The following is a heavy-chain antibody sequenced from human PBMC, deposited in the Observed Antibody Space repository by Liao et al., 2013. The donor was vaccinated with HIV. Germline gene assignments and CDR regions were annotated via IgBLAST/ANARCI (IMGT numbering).Heavy chain of an antibody. J-gene: IGHJ4*02. D-gene: IGHD4-11*01. Sequence: QVQLQESGPGLVRPSETLSLTCSVSGDSVDFFYWSWIRQSPEKGLEFIGYIYFTGTTEYNPSLKSRVTISLERSRNQFSLSLASVRPSDTAVYYCARGGDSRKTGYWGRGTLVTVSS. V-gene: IGHV4-59*02. CDR1: GDSVDFFY. CDR2: IYFTGTT. CDR3: ARGGDSRKTGY.